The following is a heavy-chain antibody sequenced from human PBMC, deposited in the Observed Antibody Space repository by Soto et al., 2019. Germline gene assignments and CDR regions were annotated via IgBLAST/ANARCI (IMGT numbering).Heavy chain of an antibody. CDR2: IFPGSGGT. V-gene: IGHV1-2*02. CDR1: GYTFTTYF. CDR3: AREWQRGSDY. J-gene: IGHJ4*02. Sequence: AASVKVSCKASGYTFTTYFLHWVRQAPGQGLEWLGWIFPGSGGTNYAQKFQGRVTMTRDKSINTAYMELSRLTSDETGVYYCAREWQRGSDYWGKEDMVTVSS. D-gene: IGHD6-25*01.